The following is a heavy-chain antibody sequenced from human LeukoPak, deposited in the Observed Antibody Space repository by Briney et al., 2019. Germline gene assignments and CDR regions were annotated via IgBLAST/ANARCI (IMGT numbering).Heavy chain of an antibody. CDR1: GFTLSIYS. Sequence: GGSLRLSCAASGFTLSIYSMNWVRQAPGKGLEWVSYISSSSSTIYHADSVKGRFTISRDNAKNSLYLQMNSLRAEDTAVYYCARESRGFEYWGRGTLVTVSS. V-gene: IGHV3-48*04. CDR3: ARESRGFEY. D-gene: IGHD3-10*01. J-gene: IGHJ4*02. CDR2: ISSSSSTI.